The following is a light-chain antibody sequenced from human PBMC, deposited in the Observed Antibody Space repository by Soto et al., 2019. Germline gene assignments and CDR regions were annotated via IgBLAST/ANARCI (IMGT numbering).Light chain of an antibody. J-gene: IGKJ1*01. V-gene: IGKV3-20*01. Sequence: EIVLTQSPGTLSLSPGERATLSCSASQSVSSNYLAWYQQQPVQAPRPLIYGASSRATGIPDRFSGSGAGTDFTLTISRLEPEDFAVYYCQQYGSSPWTFGQGTKVEIK. CDR3: QQYGSSPWT. CDR2: GAS. CDR1: QSVSSNY.